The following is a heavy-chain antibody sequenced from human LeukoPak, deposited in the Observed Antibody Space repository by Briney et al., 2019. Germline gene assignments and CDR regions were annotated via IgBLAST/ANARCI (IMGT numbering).Heavy chain of an antibody. V-gene: IGHV1-18*01. CDR1: GYTLTSYG. D-gene: IGHD5-18*01. CDR2: ISAYNGNT. CDR3: ARDGGYGRRYYHHYGMEV. J-gene: IGHJ6*02. Sequence: GASVKVSWKASGYTLTSYGISWVRQAPGQGLEWMGWISAYNGNTNYAQKLQGRVTMTTDASTSTAYMELRSLGSDDTAVYYCARDGGYGRRYYHHYGMEVWGQGTTVTVSS.